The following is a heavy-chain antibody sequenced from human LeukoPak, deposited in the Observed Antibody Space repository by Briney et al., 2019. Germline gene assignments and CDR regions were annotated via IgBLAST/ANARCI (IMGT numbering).Heavy chain of an antibody. CDR3: AEEVGNTYPTFDY. CDR2: ISYDGRDK. CDR1: GFTFSSYG. V-gene: IGHV3-30*18. D-gene: IGHD1-26*01. J-gene: IGHJ4*02. Sequence: PGRSLRLSCAASGFTFSSYGMHWVRQAPGKGLEWVAGISYDGRDKYYADSVKGRFTISRDNSKNTLNLQMNSLRAEDTAIYYCAEEVGNTYPTFDYWGQGTLVTVSS.